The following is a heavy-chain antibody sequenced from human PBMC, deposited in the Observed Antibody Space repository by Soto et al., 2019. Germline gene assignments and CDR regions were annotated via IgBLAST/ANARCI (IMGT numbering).Heavy chain of an antibody. Sequence: LRLSCETSGFPFGIYTMNWVRQAPGKGLEWVSSISSSGTYIDYADSVEGRFAISRDDAKNSVFLEMTSLRVDDTAVYYCAREGNYHEFWGQGTLVTVSS. D-gene: IGHD3-10*01. V-gene: IGHV3-21*01. CDR3: AREGNYHEF. J-gene: IGHJ4*02. CDR1: GFPFGIYT. CDR2: ISSSGTYI.